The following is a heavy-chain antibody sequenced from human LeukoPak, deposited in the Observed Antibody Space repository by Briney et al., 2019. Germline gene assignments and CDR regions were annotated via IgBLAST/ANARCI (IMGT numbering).Heavy chain of an antibody. CDR2: IYYSGST. V-gene: IGHV4-59*01. CDR1: GGSFSGYY. J-gene: IGHJ6*02. D-gene: IGHD5-18*01. CDR3: ARDDGYSLGMDV. Sequence: SETLSLTCAVYGGSFSGYYWSWIRQPPGKGLEWIGYIYYSGSTNYNPSLKSRVTISVDTSKNQFSLKLSSVTAADTAVYYCARDDGYSLGMDVWGQGTTVTVSS.